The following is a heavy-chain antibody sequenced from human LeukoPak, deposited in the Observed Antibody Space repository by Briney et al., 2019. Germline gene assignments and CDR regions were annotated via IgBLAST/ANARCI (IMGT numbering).Heavy chain of an antibody. CDR3: AKVHMSIVVVISAFDI. V-gene: IGHV3-23*01. J-gene: IGHJ3*02. D-gene: IGHD3-22*01. Sequence: GGSLRLSCAASGFTFSSYAMSWVRQAPGKGLEWVSAISGSGGSTYYADSVKGRFTISRDNSKNTLYLQMNSLRAEDTAVYYCAKVHMSIVVVISAFDIWGQGTMVTVSS. CDR2: ISGSGGST. CDR1: GFTFSSYA.